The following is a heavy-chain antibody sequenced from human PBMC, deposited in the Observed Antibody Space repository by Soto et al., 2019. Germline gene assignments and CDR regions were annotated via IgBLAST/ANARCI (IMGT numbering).Heavy chain of an antibody. Sequence: SETLSLTCTVSGDSMTSGDYSWSWIRQPPGKGLEWLGYIYRTGNTHYSPSLKSRVSISQDRSKDQFSLELTSVTAADTAVYYCARGDYQYSIDYWGQGTLVTVSS. CDR1: GDSMTSGDYS. CDR3: ARGDYQYSIDY. V-gene: IGHV4-30-2*01. J-gene: IGHJ4*02. CDR2: IYRTGNT. D-gene: IGHD2-2*01.